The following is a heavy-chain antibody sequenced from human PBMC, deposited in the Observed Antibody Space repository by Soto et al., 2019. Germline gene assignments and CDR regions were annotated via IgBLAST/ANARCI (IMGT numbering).Heavy chain of an antibody. D-gene: IGHD3-3*01. CDR2: ISGSGGST. CDR3: AKDFPAPLGYDFGSGPPRGFDP. J-gene: IGHJ5*02. CDR1: GFTFSSYA. Sequence: GGSLRLSCAASGFTFSSYAMSWVRQAPGKGLEWVSAISGSGGSTYYADSVKGRFTISRDNSKNTLYLQMNSLRAEDTAVYYCAKDFPAPLGYDFGSGPPRGFDPWGQGTLVTVSS. V-gene: IGHV3-23*01.